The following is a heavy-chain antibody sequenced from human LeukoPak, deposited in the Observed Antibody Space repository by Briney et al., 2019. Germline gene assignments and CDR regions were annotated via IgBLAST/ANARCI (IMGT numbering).Heavy chain of an antibody. CDR3: ARGPNADRGKSYYYYMDV. CDR1: GFTFNGYF. CDR2: INPNSGGT. V-gene: IGHV1-2*02. J-gene: IGHJ6*03. D-gene: IGHD4-23*01. Sequence: ASVKVSCKTSGFTFNGYFINWVRQAPGQGLEWMGWINPNSGGTNFAQKFQSRVTMTRDTSISTAYMEVSRLRSDDTAVYYCARGPNADRGKSYYYYMDVWGKGTTVTVSS.